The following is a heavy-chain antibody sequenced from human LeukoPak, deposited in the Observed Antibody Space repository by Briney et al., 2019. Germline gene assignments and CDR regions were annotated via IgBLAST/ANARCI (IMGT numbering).Heavy chain of an antibody. D-gene: IGHD3-22*01. CDR2: INPNSGGT. CDR3: ARYYYDSSVYFDY. CDR1: GYTFTGYY. J-gene: IGHJ4*02. V-gene: IGHV1-2*06. Sequence: ASVKVSCKASGYTFTGYYMRWVRQAPGQGLEWMGRINPNSGGTNYAQKFQGRVTMTRDTSISTDYMELSRLRSDDTAVYYCARYYYDSSVYFDYWGQGTLVTVSS.